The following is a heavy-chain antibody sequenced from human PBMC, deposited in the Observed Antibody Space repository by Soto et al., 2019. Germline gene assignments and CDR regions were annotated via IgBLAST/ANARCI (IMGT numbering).Heavy chain of an antibody. V-gene: IGHV2-5*01. CDR3: ARSGHNSGFFYYDY. CDR1: GFSLSSTGVG. Sequence: KESGPTLVKVTQTVTLTCTFSGFSLSSTGVGVGWIRQPPGKALEGLALINWNDDKRYNPSLKSRLTITKDTSKNQVVLTMTNMDPVDTATYYCARSGHNSGFFYYDYWGQGTLVTVFS. D-gene: IGHD3-22*01. J-gene: IGHJ4*02. CDR2: INWNDDK.